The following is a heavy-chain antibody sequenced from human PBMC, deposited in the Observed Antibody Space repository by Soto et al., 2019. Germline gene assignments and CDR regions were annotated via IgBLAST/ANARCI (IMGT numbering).Heavy chain of an antibody. CDR2: IYYSGST. Sequence: ASETLSLTCTVSGGSIRSYYWSWIRQPPGKGLEWIGYIYYSGSTNYNPSLKSRVTISVDTSKNQSSLKLSSVTAADTAVYYCARDSSGWPDYWGQGTLVTVSS. D-gene: IGHD6-19*01. J-gene: IGHJ4*02. V-gene: IGHV4-59*01. CDR3: ARDSSGWPDY. CDR1: GGSIRSYY.